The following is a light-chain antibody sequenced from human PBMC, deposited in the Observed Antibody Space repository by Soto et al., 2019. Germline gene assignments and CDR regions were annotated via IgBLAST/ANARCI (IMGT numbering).Light chain of an antibody. V-gene: IGKV1-39*01. Sequence: DIQMTQSPSSLSASLGARVTITCRPSQSIDNFLNWYQQKPGKAPNLLIYAASSLQSGVSSRFSGSGSGTDFTLTISSLQPEDSATYYCQQSHSLPYTFGQGTKVEIK. CDR1: QSIDNF. J-gene: IGKJ2*01. CDR3: QQSHSLPYT. CDR2: AAS.